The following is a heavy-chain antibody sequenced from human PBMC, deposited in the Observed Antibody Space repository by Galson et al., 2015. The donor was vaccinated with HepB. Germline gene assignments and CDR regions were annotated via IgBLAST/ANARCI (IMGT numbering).Heavy chain of an antibody. CDR3: VSLHENTLWAFDF. CDR2: IYPTSSPI. J-gene: IGHJ3*01. D-gene: IGHD2-21*01. V-gene: IGHV3-48*02. CDR1: GFTFSFYS. Sequence: SLRLSCAASGFTFSFYSMNWVRQAPGKGLEWISYIYPTSSPIYYADSVKGRFTISRDSATNSLFLQMNSLRDEDTAVYYCVSLHENTLWAFDFWGQGTMVTVSS.